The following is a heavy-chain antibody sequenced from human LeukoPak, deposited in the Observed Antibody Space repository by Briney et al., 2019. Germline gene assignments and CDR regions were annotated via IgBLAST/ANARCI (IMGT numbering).Heavy chain of an antibody. CDR3: ARSLGYCTNGVCYTRAGWFDP. D-gene: IGHD2-8*01. CDR2: IYPGDSDT. J-gene: IGHJ5*02. Sequence: GESLKISCKGSGYSFTSYWICWVRQMPGKGLEWMGIIYPGDSDTRYSPSFQGQVTISADKSISTAYLQWSSLKASDTAMYYCARSLGYCTNGVCYTRAGWFDPWGQGTLVTASS. V-gene: IGHV5-51*01. CDR1: GYSFTSYW.